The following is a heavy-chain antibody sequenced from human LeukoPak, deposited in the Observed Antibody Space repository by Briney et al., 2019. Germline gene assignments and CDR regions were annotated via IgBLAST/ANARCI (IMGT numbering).Heavy chain of an antibody. V-gene: IGHV4-59*08. Sequence: SETLSLTCTVSGGSISSYYWSWIRQPPGKGLEWIGYIYYSGSTNYNPSLKSRVTISVDTSKNQFSLKLSSVTAADTAVYYCARHPFVKGGSSSWYRSAEYYYYGMDVWGQGTTVTVSS. CDR1: GGSISSYY. CDR2: IYYSGST. CDR3: ARHPFVKGGSSSWYRSAEYYYYGMDV. D-gene: IGHD6-13*01. J-gene: IGHJ6*02.